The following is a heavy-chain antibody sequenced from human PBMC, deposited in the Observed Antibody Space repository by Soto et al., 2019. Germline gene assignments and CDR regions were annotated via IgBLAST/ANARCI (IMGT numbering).Heavy chain of an antibody. D-gene: IGHD1-1*01. V-gene: IGHV5-51*01. CDR3: ARGAGGSLQRTWFDP. CDR1: GYSFTSYW. J-gene: IGHJ5*02. Sequence: GESLKISCKGSGYSFTSYWIGWVRQMPGEGLEWMGIIYPGDSDTRYSPSFQGQVTISADKSISTAYLQWSSLKASDTAMYYCARGAGGSLQRTWFDPWGQGTLVTVSS. CDR2: IYPGDSDT.